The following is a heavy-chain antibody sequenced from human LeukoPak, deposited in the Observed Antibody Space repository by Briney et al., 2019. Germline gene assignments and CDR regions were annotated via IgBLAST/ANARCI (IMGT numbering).Heavy chain of an antibody. CDR3: ARDYPRYYYYMDV. Sequence: ETLSLTCTVSGGSISSSSYYWGWIRQPPGKGLEWVSVIYSGGSTYYADSVKGRFTISRDNAKNSLYLQMNSLRAEDTAVYYCARDYPRYYYYMDVWGKGTTVTISS. CDR2: IYSGGST. D-gene: IGHD3-16*02. V-gene: IGHV3-53*01. CDR1: GGSISSSSYY. J-gene: IGHJ6*03.